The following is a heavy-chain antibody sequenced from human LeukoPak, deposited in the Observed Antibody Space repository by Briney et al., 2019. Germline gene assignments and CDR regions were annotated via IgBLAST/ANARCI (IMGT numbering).Heavy chain of an antibody. D-gene: IGHD3-10*01. Sequence: GGSLRLSCAASGFTVSSNYMSWVRQAPGKGLEWVSVIYSGGSTYYVDSVEGRFIISRDNSKNTLYLQMNSLRAEDTAVYYCARRGNYYGSGSNNWFDPWGQGTLVTVSS. CDR2: IYSGGST. CDR1: GFTVSSNY. CDR3: ARRGNYYGSGSNNWFDP. V-gene: IGHV3-53*01. J-gene: IGHJ5*02.